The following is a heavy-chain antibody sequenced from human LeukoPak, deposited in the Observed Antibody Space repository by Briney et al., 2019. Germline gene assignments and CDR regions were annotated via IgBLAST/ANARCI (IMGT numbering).Heavy chain of an antibody. Sequence: SETLSLTCTVSGGSIASYYWSWIRQFPGKGLAWIGYISYRGSTSYNPSLNSRVSISLDTSKNQLSLRLNSVTAADTAVYYCARDSSLVVIAVSQGDFDYWGQGTLVTVSS. D-gene: IGHD2-21*01. V-gene: IGHV4-59*01. J-gene: IGHJ4*02. CDR1: GGSIASYY. CDR3: ARDSSLVVIAVSQGDFDY. CDR2: ISYRGST.